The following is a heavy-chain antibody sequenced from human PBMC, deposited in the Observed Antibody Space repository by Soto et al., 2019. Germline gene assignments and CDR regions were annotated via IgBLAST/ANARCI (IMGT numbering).Heavy chain of an antibody. Sequence: EVQLLESGGGLVQPGGSLRLSCAASQFTFSTYAMSWVRHAPGRGLEWVSTISGSGGTTYYADSVKGRFTISSDKSKNTLNLERSRLKAAYAAIYYCARYSLTIIGGVRFGIDVWGQGTTVTVSS. J-gene: IGHJ6*02. V-gene: IGHV3-23*01. CDR2: ISGSGGTT. CDR1: QFTFSTYA. CDR3: ARYSLTIIGGVRFGIDV. D-gene: IGHD3-16*01.